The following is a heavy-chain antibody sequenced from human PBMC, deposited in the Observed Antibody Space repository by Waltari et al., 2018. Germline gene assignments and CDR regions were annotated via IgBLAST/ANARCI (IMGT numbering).Heavy chain of an antibody. V-gene: IGHV5-51*01. CDR3: ARLGILTGFDTTPYWYFDL. CDR1: GYSFTSYW. Sequence: EVQLVQSGAEVKTPGESLKISCKGSGYSFTSYWIGWVRQMPGKGLEWRGIIYPGDSDTRYSPAFQGQVTISADKSISTAYLQWSSLKASDTAMYYCARLGILTGFDTTPYWYFDLWGRGTLVTVSS. J-gene: IGHJ2*01. CDR2: IYPGDSDT. D-gene: IGHD3-9*01.